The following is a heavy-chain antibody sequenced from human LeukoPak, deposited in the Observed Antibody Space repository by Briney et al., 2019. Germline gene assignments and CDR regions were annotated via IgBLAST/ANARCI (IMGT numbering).Heavy chain of an antibody. Sequence: GGSLRLSCAASGFSFSNYFISWIRQAPGKGLEWVGYITNSGRSTSYADAVKGRFTISRDNAKKSVYLEMTDLRVEDNAVYYCAREASGNYYVFDSWGQGTLVTVSS. CDR3: AREASGNYYVFDS. CDR1: GFSFSNYF. J-gene: IGHJ5*01. D-gene: IGHD1-26*01. CDR2: ITNSGRST. V-gene: IGHV3-11*04.